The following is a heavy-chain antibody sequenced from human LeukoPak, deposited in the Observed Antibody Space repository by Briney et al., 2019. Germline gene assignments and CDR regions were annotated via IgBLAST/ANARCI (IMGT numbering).Heavy chain of an antibody. V-gene: IGHV1-2*04. Sequence: ASVKVSCKASGYTFTSYDISWVRQAPGQGLEWMGWINPNSGGTNYAQKFQGWVTMTRDTSISTAYMDLNRLTSDDTAVYYCSRGLINGHDFDYWGQGTVVTVSS. CDR2: INPNSGGT. CDR1: GYTFTSYD. J-gene: IGHJ4*02. D-gene: IGHD2-8*01. CDR3: SRGLINGHDFDY.